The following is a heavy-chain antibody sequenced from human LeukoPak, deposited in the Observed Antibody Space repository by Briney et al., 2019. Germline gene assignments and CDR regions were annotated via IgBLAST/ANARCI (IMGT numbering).Heavy chain of an antibody. V-gene: IGHV4-30-2*01. CDR3: ARVGVYSGSFLIDY. CDR2: IYHSGST. D-gene: IGHD1-26*01. Sequence: SETLSLTCTVAGGSISSGGYYWSWIRQPPGKGLEWIGYIYHSGSTYYNPSLKSRVTISVDRSKNQFSLKLSSVTAADTAVYYCARVGVYSGSFLIDYWGQGTLVTVSS. J-gene: IGHJ4*02. CDR1: GGSISSGGYY.